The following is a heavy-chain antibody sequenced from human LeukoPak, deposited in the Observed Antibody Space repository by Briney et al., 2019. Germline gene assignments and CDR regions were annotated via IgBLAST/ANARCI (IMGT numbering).Heavy chain of an antibody. CDR1: GFTFSSYS. J-gene: IGHJ6*02. Sequence: GGSLRLSCAASGFTFSSYSMNWVRQAPGKGLEWVSSISSSSSYIYYADSVKGRFTISRDNAKNSLYLQMNSLRAEDTAVYYCARDRGSYCSGGSCYSGPYYYYGMDVWGQGTTVTVSS. CDR2: ISSSSSYI. D-gene: IGHD2-15*01. CDR3: ARDRGSYCSGGSCYSGPYYYYGMDV. V-gene: IGHV3-21*01.